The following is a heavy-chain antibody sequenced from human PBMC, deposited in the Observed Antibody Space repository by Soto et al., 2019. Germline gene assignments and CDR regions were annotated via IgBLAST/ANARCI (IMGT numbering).Heavy chain of an antibody. Sequence: EVQLVESGGGLVQPGGSLRLSCAASGFTFSDHYLDWVRQAPGKGLEWVGRSTNKANSYTTEYAAAVKGRFTVSRDDSKNSLYLQMNSRKTEDTSVYYCTVCGSGSYVGATWGQGTLVTVSS. V-gene: IGHV3-72*01. CDR1: GFTFSDHY. D-gene: IGHD3-10*01. CDR2: STNKANSYTT. CDR3: TVCGSGSYVGAT. J-gene: IGHJ4*02.